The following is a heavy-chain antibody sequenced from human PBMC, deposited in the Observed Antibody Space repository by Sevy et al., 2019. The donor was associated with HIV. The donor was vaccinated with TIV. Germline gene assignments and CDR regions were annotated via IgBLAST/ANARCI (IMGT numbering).Heavy chain of an antibody. V-gene: IGHV1-18*01. J-gene: IGHJ4*02. Sequence: ASVKVSCKISGYTFSAYHITWVRLAPGQGLEWMGRISPHNGDTTYAQKFQGRVTMMTDTSTTTASMELRSLRSDATAVYYCARAYCTGGRCYSLAYWGQGTLVTVSS. CDR2: ISPHNGDT. CDR3: ARAYCTGGRCYSLAY. D-gene: IGHD2-15*01. CDR1: GYTFSAYH.